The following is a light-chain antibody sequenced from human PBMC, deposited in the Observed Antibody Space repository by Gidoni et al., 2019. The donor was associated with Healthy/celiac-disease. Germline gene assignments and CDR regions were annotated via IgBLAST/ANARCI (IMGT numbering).Light chain of an antibody. CDR3: QAWDSSTAV. CDR2: QDS. Sequence: SYELTQPPTVSVSPGQTASITCSGDKLVDKYACWYQQKPGQSPVLVIYQDSKRPSGIPARFFASTSGNTATLIISGTQAMDEADYYCQAWDSSTAVFGGGTKLTVL. CDR1: KLVDKY. J-gene: IGLJ2*01. V-gene: IGLV3-1*01.